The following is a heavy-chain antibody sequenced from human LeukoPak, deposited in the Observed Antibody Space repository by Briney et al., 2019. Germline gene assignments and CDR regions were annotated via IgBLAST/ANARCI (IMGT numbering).Heavy chain of an antibody. J-gene: IGHJ5*02. V-gene: IGHV4-34*01. D-gene: IGHD3-10*01. CDR1: GGSFSGYY. CDR2: INHSGST. Sequence: SETLSLTCAVYGGSFSGYYWSWIRQPPGKGLEWSGEINHSGSTNYNPSLKSRVTISVDTSKNQFSLKLSSVTAADTAVYYCAGEGRSGSYSSWFDPWGQGTLVTVSS. CDR3: AGEGRSGSYSSWFDP.